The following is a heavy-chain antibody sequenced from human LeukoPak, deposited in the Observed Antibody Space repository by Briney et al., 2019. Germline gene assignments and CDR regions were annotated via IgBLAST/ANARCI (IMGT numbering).Heavy chain of an antibody. CDR3: AKVNCSSTSCYFDY. V-gene: IGHV3-7*03. Sequence: GGSLRLSCGASGFTFSSYWMSWVRQAPGKGLEWVANIKQDGSEKYYVDSVKGRFTISRDNAKNSLYLQMNSLRAEDTAVYYCAKVNCSSTSCYFDYWGQGTLVTVSS. CDR2: IKQDGSEK. D-gene: IGHD2-2*01. CDR1: GFTFSSYW. J-gene: IGHJ4*02.